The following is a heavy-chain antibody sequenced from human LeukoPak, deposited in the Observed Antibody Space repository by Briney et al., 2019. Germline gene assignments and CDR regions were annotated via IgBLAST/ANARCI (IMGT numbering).Heavy chain of an antibody. J-gene: IGHJ4*02. V-gene: IGHV5-51*01. D-gene: IGHD2-21*01. CDR3: ASTYCGGDCYTDRASGAFDY. Sequence: GESLKISCKGSGYSFTSYWIGWVRQMPGKGLEWMGIIYPGDSDTRYSPSFQGQVTISADKSISTAYLQWSSLKASDTAMYYCASTYCGGDCYTDRASGAFDYWGQGTLVTVSS. CDR1: GYSFTSYW. CDR2: IYPGDSDT.